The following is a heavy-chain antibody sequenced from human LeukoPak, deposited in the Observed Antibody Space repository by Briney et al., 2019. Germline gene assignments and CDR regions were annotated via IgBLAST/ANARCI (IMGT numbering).Heavy chain of an antibody. V-gene: IGHV3-7*01. CDR1: GFTFSSYW. CDR3: AKDRRRPYYFDY. J-gene: IGHJ4*02. CDR2: IKPDGSEK. Sequence: GGSLRLSCAASGFTFSSYWMSWVRQAPGKGLEWVANIKPDGSEKSYVGSVKGRFTISRDNAKNSLYLQMNSLRAEDTAVYYCAKDRRRPYYFDYWGQGTLVTVSS.